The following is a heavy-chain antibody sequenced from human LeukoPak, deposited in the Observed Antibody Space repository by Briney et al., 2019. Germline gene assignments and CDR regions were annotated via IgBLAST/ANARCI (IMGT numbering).Heavy chain of an antibody. CDR2: IYSGGST. Sequence: GGSLRLSCGASGFTVSSNYMSWVRQAPGKGLEWVSVIYSGGSTYYADSVKGRFTISRDNSKNTLYLQMNSLRAEDTAVYYCARVHYYAFYWGQGTLVTVSS. V-gene: IGHV3-66*01. CDR3: ARVHYYAFY. D-gene: IGHD3-10*01. CDR1: GFTVSSNY. J-gene: IGHJ4*02.